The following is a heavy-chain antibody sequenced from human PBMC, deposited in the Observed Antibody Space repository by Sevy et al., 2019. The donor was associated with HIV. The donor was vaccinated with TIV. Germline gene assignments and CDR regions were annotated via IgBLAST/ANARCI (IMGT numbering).Heavy chain of an antibody. V-gene: IGHV4-38-2*02. J-gene: IGHJ3*02. CDR2: IYHDGST. CDR1: GYSISSAYS. Sequence: SETLSLTCTVSGYSISSAYSWGWIRQPPGKGLEWIANIYHDGSTYYNPSLNSRVTISIDTAKNQFSLKLSSVTAADTAVYYCSSFGRQIIINDDTFEIWGQGTMVTVSS. D-gene: IGHD3-10*01. CDR3: SSFGRQIIINDDTFEI.